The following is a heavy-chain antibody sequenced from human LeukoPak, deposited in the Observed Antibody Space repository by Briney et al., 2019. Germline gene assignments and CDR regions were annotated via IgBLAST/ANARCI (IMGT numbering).Heavy chain of an antibody. Sequence: GASVKVSCKASGYTFTSYGISWVRQAPGQGLEWMGWISANDGNTDYPQKFQGRVTMTRNTSISTAYMELSSLRSEDTAVYYCARGRPYYYDSSGYSDYWGQGTLVTVSS. CDR3: ARGRPYYYDSSGYSDY. CDR2: ISANDGNT. CDR1: GYTFTSYG. D-gene: IGHD3-22*01. V-gene: IGHV1-8*02. J-gene: IGHJ4*02.